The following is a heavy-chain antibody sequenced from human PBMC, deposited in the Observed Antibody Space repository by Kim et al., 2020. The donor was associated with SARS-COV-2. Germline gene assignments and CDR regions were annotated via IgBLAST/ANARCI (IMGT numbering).Heavy chain of an antibody. CDR3: ARLGDILTGYYNVAYYGMDV. D-gene: IGHD3-9*01. CDR1: GYTFTSYY. CDR2: INPSGGST. V-gene: IGHV1-46*01. J-gene: IGHJ6*02. Sequence: ASVKVSCKASGYTFTSYYMHWVRQAPGQGLEWMGIINPSGGSTSYAQKFQGRVTMTRDTSTSTVYMELSSLRSEDTAVYYCARLGDILTGYYNVAYYGMDVWGQGTTVTVSS.